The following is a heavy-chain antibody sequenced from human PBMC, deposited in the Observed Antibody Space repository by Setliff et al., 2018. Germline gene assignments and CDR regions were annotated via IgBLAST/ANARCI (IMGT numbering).Heavy chain of an antibody. CDR1: GYTFTDFG. V-gene: IGHV1-46*01. D-gene: IGHD6-13*01. Sequence: ASVKVSCKASGYTFTDFGINWVRQAPGQGPAWMGTINPGGGSTSYAERFQDRITLTRNTSTSTIYMEMSSLTSEDTAMYYCARAGDAAAGRKGVFEYWGQGSLVTVSS. CDR3: ARAGDAAAGRKGVFEY. CDR2: INPGGGST. J-gene: IGHJ4*02.